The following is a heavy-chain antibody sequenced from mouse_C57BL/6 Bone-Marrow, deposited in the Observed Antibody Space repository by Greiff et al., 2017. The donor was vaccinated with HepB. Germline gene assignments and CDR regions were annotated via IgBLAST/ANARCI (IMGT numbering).Heavy chain of an antibody. CDR1: GYTFTDYY. V-gene: IGHV1-75*01. CDR2: IFPGSGST. Sequence: QVQLQQSGPELVKPGASVKISCKASGYTFTDYYINWVKQRPGQGLEWIGWIFPGSGSTYYNEKFKGKATLTVDKSSSTAYMLLSSLTSEDSAVYFWARNYDYDPAWFAYWGQGTLVTVSA. D-gene: IGHD2-4*01. CDR3: ARNYDYDPAWFAY. J-gene: IGHJ3*01.